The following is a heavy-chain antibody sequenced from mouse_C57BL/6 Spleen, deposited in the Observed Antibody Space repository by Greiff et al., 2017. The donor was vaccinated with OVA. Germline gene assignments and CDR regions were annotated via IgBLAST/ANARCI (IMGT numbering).Heavy chain of an antibody. V-gene: IGHV1-81*01. CDR2: IYPRSGNT. CDR1: GYTFTSYG. Sequence: VKLQESGAELARPGASVKLSCKASGYTFTSYGISWVKQRTGQGLEWIGEIYPRSGNTYYNEKFKGKATLTADKSSSTAYMELRSLTSEDSAVYFCARGINFRGYFDVWGTGTTVTVSS. CDR3: ARGINFRGYFDV. J-gene: IGHJ1*03.